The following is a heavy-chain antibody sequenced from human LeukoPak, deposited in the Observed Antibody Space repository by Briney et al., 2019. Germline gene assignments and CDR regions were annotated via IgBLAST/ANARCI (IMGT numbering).Heavy chain of an antibody. CDR1: GYTFNKYG. CDR2: ISCYNGDT. CDR3: ARDPSNTSGWKTWFDT. Sequence: GASVKVSCKASGYTFNKYGISWVRQAAGQGLEWVGWISCYNGDTNYAQKLQGRVTLSTDTPTTTVYMDLRSLRSDDMAVYYCARDPSNTSGWKTWFDTWGQGTPVTVSS. D-gene: IGHD6-19*01. J-gene: IGHJ5*02. V-gene: IGHV1-18*03.